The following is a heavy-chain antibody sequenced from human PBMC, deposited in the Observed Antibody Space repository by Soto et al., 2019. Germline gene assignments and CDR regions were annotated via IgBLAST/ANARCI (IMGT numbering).Heavy chain of an antibody. CDR3: AKVGHDYGDYVYRS. D-gene: IGHD4-17*01. CDR2: ISYDGSNK. V-gene: IGHV3-30*18. CDR1: GFTFSSYG. Sequence: GGSLRLSCAASGFTFSSYGMHWVRQAPGKGLEWVAVISYDGSNKYYADSVKGRFTISRDNSKNTLYLQMNSLRAEDTAVYYCAKVGHDYGDYVYRSWGQGTLVTVSS. J-gene: IGHJ4*02.